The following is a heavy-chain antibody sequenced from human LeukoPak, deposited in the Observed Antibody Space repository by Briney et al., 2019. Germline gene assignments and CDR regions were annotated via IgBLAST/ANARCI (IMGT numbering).Heavy chain of an antibody. CDR1: GYTFTSYG. Sequence: ASVKVSCKASGYTFTSYGISWVRQAPGQGLEWMGWISAYNGNTNYAQKLQGRVTMTTDTSTSTAYMELRSLRSDDTAVYYCARRYYYDSSGPPRHWFDPWGQGTLVTVSS. V-gene: IGHV1-18*01. D-gene: IGHD3-22*01. CDR2: ISAYNGNT. J-gene: IGHJ5*02. CDR3: ARRYYYDSSGPPRHWFDP.